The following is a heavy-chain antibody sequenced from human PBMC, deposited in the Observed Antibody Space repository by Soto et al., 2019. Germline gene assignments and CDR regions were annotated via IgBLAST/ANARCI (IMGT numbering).Heavy chain of an antibody. CDR2: IAYDGSNR. Sequence: QVQLVESGGGVVQPGRSLRLSCAASGFSISRSAMHWVRQAPGKGLEWVAVIAYDGSNRWYADSAKGRFTISSDNSKNSVYLQMSSRRGEDTAVYYCARDLQAGTDNVNWFAPWGQGTLVTVSS. CDR1: GFSISRSA. CDR3: ARDLQAGTDNVNWFAP. V-gene: IGHV3-30*04. J-gene: IGHJ5*02. D-gene: IGHD1-1*01.